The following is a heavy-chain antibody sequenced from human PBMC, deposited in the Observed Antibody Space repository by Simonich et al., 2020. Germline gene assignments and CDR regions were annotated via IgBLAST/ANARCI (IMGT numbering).Heavy chain of an antibody. D-gene: IGHD2-8*01. V-gene: IGHV4-39*01. J-gene: IGHJ4*02. CDR1: GGSLSSSSYY. CDR3: ARQRVLMMYAIDY. CDR2: IYYSWST. Sequence: QLQLQESGPGLVKPSETLSLTCTVSGGSLSSSSYYWGWIRQPPGTGREWIGSIYYSWSTYYNPSLKSRVTISVDTSKNQFSLKLSSVTAADTAVYYCARQRVLMMYAIDYWGQGTLVTVSS.